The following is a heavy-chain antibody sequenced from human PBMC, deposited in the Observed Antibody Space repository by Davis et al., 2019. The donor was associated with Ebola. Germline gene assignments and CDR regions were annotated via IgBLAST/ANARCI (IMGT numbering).Heavy chain of an antibody. D-gene: IGHD3-22*01. CDR3: ARDITYYYDSSGYSAGAHGMDV. CDR2: IWYDGSNK. J-gene: IGHJ6*02. CDR1: GFTFSSYG. V-gene: IGHV3-33*01. Sequence: PGGSLRLSCAASGFTFSSYGMHWVRQAPGKGLEWVAVIWYDGSNKYYADSVKGRFTISRDNSKNTLYLQMNSLRAEDTAVYYCARDITYYYDSSGYSAGAHGMDVWGQGTTVTVSS.